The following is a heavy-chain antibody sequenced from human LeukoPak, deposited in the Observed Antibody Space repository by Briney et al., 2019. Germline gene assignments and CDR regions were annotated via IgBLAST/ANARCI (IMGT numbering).Heavy chain of an antibody. J-gene: IGHJ4*02. D-gene: IGHD3-22*01. Sequence: GGSLRLSCAASGFTFDDYGMSWVRQAPGKGLEWVSGINWNGGSTGYADSVKGRFTISRDNAKNSLYLQMNSPRAEDTALYHCARQYYYDSSPFDYWGQGTLVTVSS. V-gene: IGHV3-20*01. CDR3: ARQYYYDSSPFDY. CDR2: INWNGGST. CDR1: GFTFDDYG.